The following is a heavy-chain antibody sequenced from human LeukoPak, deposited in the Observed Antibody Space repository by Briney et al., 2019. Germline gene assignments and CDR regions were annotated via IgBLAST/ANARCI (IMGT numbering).Heavy chain of an antibody. Sequence: SETLSLTCTVSGGSISSSSYSWGWIRQPPGKGLEWIGYIYYSGSTNYNPSLKSRVTISVDTSKNQFSLKLSSVTAADTAVYYCARGGQLGLDYWGQGTLVTVSS. CDR3: ARGGQLGLDY. CDR2: IYYSGST. V-gene: IGHV4-61*05. CDR1: GGSISSSSYS. D-gene: IGHD3-16*01. J-gene: IGHJ4*02.